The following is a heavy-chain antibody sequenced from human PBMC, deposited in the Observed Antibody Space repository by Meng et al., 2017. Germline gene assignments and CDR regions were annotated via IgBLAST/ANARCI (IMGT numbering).Heavy chain of an antibody. CDR2: ISGSGGST. CDR1: GFTFSSYA. Sequence: GESLKISCAASGFTFSSYAMSWVRQAPGKGLEWVSAISGSGGSTYYADSVKGRFTISRDNSKNTLYLQMNSLSAEDTAVYYCAKTRSKHIVEMATNDYWGQGTLVTVSS. D-gene: IGHD5-24*01. CDR3: AKTRSKHIVEMATNDY. J-gene: IGHJ4*02. V-gene: IGHV3-23*01.